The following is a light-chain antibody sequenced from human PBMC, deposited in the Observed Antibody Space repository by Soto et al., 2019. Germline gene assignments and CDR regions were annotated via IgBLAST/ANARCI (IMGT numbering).Light chain of an antibody. CDR2: AAS. CDR1: QSISSY. V-gene: IGKV1-39*01. Sequence: DIQMTQSPSSLSAYVGDRVTITCRASQSISSYLNWYQQKPGKAPKLLIYAASSLQSGVPSRFSGSGSGTDFTLTISSRQPEDFATYYCQQSYSTLCTFGQGTKVEIK. J-gene: IGKJ1*01. CDR3: QQSYSTLCT.